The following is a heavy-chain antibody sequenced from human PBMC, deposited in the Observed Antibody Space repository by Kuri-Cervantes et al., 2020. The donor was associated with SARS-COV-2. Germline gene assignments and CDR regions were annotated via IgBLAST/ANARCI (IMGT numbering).Heavy chain of an antibody. Sequence: GESLKISCAASGFTFSSYWMSWVRQAPGKGLEWVANIKQDGSEKYYVDSVKGRFTISRDNSKNTLWLQMNSLRPDDTAVYYCAKVSKSSVSDFWGQGTLVTVSS. CDR3: AKVSKSSVSDF. CDR2: IKQDGSEK. CDR1: GFTFSSYW. V-gene: IGHV3-7*01. D-gene: IGHD6-19*01. J-gene: IGHJ4*02.